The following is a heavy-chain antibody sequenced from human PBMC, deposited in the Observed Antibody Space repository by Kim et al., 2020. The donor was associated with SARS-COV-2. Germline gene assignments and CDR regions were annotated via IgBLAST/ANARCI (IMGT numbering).Heavy chain of an antibody. CDR2: INHSGST. CDR3: ARGYYGSGSYYRGNWFDP. V-gene: IGHV4-34*01. CDR1: GGSFSGYY. J-gene: IGHJ5*02. Sequence: SETLSLTCAVYGGSFSGYYWSWIRQPPGKGLEWIGEINHSGSTNYNPSLKSRVTISVDTSKNQFSLKLSSVTAADTAVYYCARGYYGSGSYYRGNWFDPWGQGTLVTVSS. D-gene: IGHD3-10*01.